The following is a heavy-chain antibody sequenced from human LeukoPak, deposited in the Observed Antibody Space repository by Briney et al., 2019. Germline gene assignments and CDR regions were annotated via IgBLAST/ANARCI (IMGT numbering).Heavy chain of an antibody. D-gene: IGHD6-19*01. CDR3: AGRGLSTGWTFDY. Sequence: KPSETLSLTCSVSGGSISTYYWSWIRQPARKGLEWIAQIHTSGSTNFNPSLKSRVSISMDTPNNQFSLMISSVTAADTAIYYCAGRGLSTGWTFDYWGHGTLVTVSS. V-gene: IGHV4-4*07. CDR2: IHTSGST. J-gene: IGHJ4*01. CDR1: GGSISTYY.